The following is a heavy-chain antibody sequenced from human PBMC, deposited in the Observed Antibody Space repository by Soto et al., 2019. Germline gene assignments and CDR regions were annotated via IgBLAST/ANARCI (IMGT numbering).Heavy chain of an antibody. CDR1: GFTFSTHW. V-gene: IGHV3-7*05. Sequence: EVQLVESGGDLVQPGGSLRLSCAASGFTFSTHWMSWVRQAPGKGLEWVAYIKEDGSESYYADSVKGRFTISRDNAKNSLYMQMNGLRVEDTAMYYCAKDVRWGQGTLVTVSS. J-gene: IGHJ4*02. CDR3: AKDVR. CDR2: IKEDGSES.